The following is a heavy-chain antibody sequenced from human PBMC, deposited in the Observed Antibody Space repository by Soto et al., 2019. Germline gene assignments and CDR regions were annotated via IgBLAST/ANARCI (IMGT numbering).Heavy chain of an antibody. J-gene: IGHJ4*02. CDR2: ISGSGGST. CDR3: AKSRTYSSSWYDY. V-gene: IGHV3-23*01. Sequence: PGVSLRLSCAASGFTFSSYAMSWVRQAPGKGLEWVSAISGSGGSTYYADSVKGRFTISRDNSKNTLYLQMNSLRAEDTAVYYCAKSRTYSSSWYDYWGQGTLVTVSS. D-gene: IGHD6-13*01. CDR1: GFTFSSYA.